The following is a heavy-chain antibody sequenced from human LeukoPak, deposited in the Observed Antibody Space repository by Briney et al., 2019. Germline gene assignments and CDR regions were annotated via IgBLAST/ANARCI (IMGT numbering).Heavy chain of an antibody. V-gene: IGHV4-34*01. CDR1: GGSFSGYY. CDR2: INHSGST. CDR3: ARGFSSSWYAY. D-gene: IGHD6-13*01. Sequence: SETLSLTCAVYGGSFSGYYWSWIRQPPGKGLEWIGEINHSGSTDYNPSLKSRVTISVEKSKNQFSLKLSSVTAADTAVYYCARGFSSSWYAYWGQRTLVTVSS. J-gene: IGHJ4*02.